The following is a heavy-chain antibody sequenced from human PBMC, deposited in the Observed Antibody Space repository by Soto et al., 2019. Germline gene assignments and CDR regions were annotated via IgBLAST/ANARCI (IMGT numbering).Heavy chain of an antibody. CDR1: GYSFTSYW. CDR2: IDPSDSYT. Sequence: GESLKISCKGSGYSFTSYWISWVRQMPGKGLEWMGRIDPSDSYTNYSPSFQGHVTISADKSISTAYLQWSSLKASDTAMYYCARLSPSAIFWGVGSHRDDYWGQGTLVTVSS. V-gene: IGHV5-10-1*01. J-gene: IGHJ4*02. CDR3: ARLSPSAIFWGVGSHRDDY. D-gene: IGHD3-3*01.